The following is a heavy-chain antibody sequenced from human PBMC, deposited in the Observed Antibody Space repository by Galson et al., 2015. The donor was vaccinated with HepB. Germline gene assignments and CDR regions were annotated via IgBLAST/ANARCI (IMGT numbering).Heavy chain of an antibody. CDR1: GFIFSTYA. V-gene: IGHV3-23*01. D-gene: IGHD1-26*01. CDR2: ISRSGGST. Sequence: SLRLSCAASGFIFSTYAMSWVRQAPGKGLEWVSLISRSGGSTYYADSVKGRFAISRDNSKNTLYLQMNSLKAEDTAVYFCTTDWGSGNSYVRAFDVWGQGTMVTVSS. J-gene: IGHJ3*01. CDR3: TTDWGSGNSYVRAFDV.